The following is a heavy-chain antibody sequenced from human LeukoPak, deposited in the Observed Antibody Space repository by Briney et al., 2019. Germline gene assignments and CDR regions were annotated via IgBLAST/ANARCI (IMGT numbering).Heavy chain of an antibody. J-gene: IGHJ4*02. CDR2: IYPGDSDT. Sequence: GGSLKISFKGSGYRFTSYWIGWVRPMPGKGVEWMGIIYPGDSDTRYSPSFQGRVTISADKSISTAYLQWSSLKASDTAMYYCARHGDYGDYGVYFDYWGQGTLVTVSS. CDR1: GYRFTSYW. V-gene: IGHV5-51*01. D-gene: IGHD4-17*01. CDR3: ARHGDYGDYGVYFDY.